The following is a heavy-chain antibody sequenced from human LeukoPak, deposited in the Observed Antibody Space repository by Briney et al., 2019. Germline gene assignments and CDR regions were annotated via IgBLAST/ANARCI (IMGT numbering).Heavy chain of an antibody. J-gene: IGHJ5*02. CDR3: ARYCSGGSCSGGGFDP. D-gene: IGHD2-15*01. CDR2: IYYSGST. Sequence: SETLSLTCTVSGGSISSGGYYWSWIRQHPGKGLEWIGYIYYSGSTYYNPSLKCRVTISVDTSKNQFSLKLSSVTAADTAVYYCARYCSGGSCSGGGFDPWGQGTLVTVSS. V-gene: IGHV4-31*03. CDR1: GGSISSGGYY.